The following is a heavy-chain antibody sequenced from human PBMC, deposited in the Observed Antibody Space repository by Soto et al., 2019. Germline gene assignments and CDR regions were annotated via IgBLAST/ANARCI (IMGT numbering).Heavy chain of an antibody. V-gene: IGHV4-31*03. D-gene: IGHD1-26*01. CDR3: ARDLGDKSHLAGWFDP. J-gene: IGHJ5*02. CDR2: IYYSGST. CDR1: GGSISSGGYY. Sequence: QVQLQESGPGLVKPSQTLSLTCTVSGGSISSGGYYWSWICQHPGKGLEWIGYIYYSGSTYYNPSLKSRVTISVDTSKNQFSLKLSSVTAADTAVYYCARDLGDKSHLAGWFDPWGQGTLVTVSS.